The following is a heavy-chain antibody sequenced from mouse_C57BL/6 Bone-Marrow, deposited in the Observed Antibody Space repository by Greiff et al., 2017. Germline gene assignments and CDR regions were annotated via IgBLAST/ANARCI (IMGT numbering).Heavy chain of an antibody. CDR3: ARHDYYGSAWCFDV. Sequence: EVKLMESGGGLVQPGESLKLSCESNEYEFPSHDMSWVRKTPEKRLELVAAMNSDGGSTYYPDTMERRFIISRDNTKKTLYRQMSSLRSEDTALYYCARHDYYGSAWCFDVWGTGTTVTVSS. J-gene: IGHJ1*03. CDR1: EYEFPSHD. D-gene: IGHD1-1*01. V-gene: IGHV5-2*01. CDR2: MNSDGGST.